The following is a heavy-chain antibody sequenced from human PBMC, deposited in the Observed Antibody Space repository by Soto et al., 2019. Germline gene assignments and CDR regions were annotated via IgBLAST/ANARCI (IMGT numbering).Heavy chain of an antibody. CDR1: GYTFTSYG. V-gene: IGHV1-18*01. CDR3: ARCNSSSWYLTTYYYYGMDV. J-gene: IGHJ6*02. D-gene: IGHD6-13*01. CDR2: ISAYNGNT. Sequence: ASVKVSCKASGYTFTSYGISWVRQAPGQGLEWMGRISAYNGNTNYAQKHQGRVTMTTDTSTSTAYMELRSLRSDDTAVYYCARCNSSSWYLTTYYYYGMDVWGQGTTVTVSS.